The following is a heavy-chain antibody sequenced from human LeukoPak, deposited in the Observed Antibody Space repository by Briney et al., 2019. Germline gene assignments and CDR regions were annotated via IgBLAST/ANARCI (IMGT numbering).Heavy chain of an antibody. CDR2: FDPEDNEP. V-gene: IGHV1-24*01. CDR1: GHSLSEIS. J-gene: IGHJ4*02. D-gene: IGHD3-16*01. CDR3: ALGGGAR. Sequence: GASVKVSCKVSGHSLSEISMHWARQAPGKGLEWMGNFDPEDNEPFYAQKFQGRITMTDDTSTDTAYMELNSLKSEDTAVYYCALGGGARWGQGTLVIVSS.